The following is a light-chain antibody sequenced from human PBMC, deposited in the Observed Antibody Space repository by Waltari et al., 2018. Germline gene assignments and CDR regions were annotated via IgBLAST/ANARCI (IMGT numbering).Light chain of an antibody. V-gene: IGLV2-14*01. J-gene: IGLJ3*02. Sequence: QSALTQPASVSGSLGQSITLSCTGSSSDVGGYEYVPWYQQHPGKAPKLMIYEVSNRPSGASNRFSGSKSGNTASLTISGLQAEDEADYYCSSYTTRNMWVFGGGTQLTVL. CDR1: SSDVGGYEY. CDR2: EVS. CDR3: SSYTTRNMWV.